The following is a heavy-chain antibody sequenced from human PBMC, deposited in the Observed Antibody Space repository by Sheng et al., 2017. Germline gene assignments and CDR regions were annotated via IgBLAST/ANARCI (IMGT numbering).Heavy chain of an antibody. J-gene: IGHJ6*03. D-gene: IGHD2-21*01. CDR1: GGTFSSFD. CDR2: TIPILGVA. Sequence: QVQLVQSGAEVKKPGSSVKVSCKASGGTFSSFDITWVRQAPGQGLEWMGGTIPILGVANYAQKFQGRVTIIADKSTSTAYMELSSLRSEDTAVYYCANSRPCAGDCYFGDYYYYMDVWGKGTTVTVSS. V-gene: IGHV1-69*04. CDR3: ANSRPCAGDCYFGDYYYYMDV.